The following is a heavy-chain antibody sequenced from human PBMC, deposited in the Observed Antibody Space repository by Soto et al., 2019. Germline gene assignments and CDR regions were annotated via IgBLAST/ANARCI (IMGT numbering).Heavy chain of an antibody. V-gene: IGHV1-3*01. Sequence: ASVKVSCKASRYTFSTYAIHWVHQAPGQSLEWMGWINAGNGNTKYSQKFQGRVTITRDTPANTAYMELSSLRSEDTAVYYCARDGAVAGGINFDYWGQGTLVTVSS. J-gene: IGHJ4*02. CDR3: ARDGAVAGGINFDY. D-gene: IGHD6-19*01. CDR1: RYTFSTYA. CDR2: INAGNGNT.